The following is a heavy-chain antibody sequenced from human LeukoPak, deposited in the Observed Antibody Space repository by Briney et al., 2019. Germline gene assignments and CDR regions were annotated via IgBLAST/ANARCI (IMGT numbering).Heavy chain of an antibody. D-gene: IGHD2-2*01. CDR3: AKDRYCSSTSCNLDY. CDR1: GFTFSSYG. J-gene: IGHJ4*02. V-gene: IGHV3-30*02. Sequence: GGSLRLSCAASGFTFSSYGMHWVRHAPGKGLEWVAFIRYDGSNKYYADFVKGRFTISRDNSKNTLYLQMNSLRAEDTAVYYCAKDRYCSSTSCNLDYWGQGTLVTVSS. CDR2: IRYDGSNK.